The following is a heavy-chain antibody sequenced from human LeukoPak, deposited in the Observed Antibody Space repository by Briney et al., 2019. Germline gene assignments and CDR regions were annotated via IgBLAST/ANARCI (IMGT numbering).Heavy chain of an antibody. Sequence: GGSLRLSCAASGLSFSTYEMNWVRQAPGKGLEWVSYISSSGTTIYYADSVKGRFTISRDNAKNSLYLQMNSLRAEDTAVYYCARASGDIVETATMGSYWGQGTLVTVSS. V-gene: IGHV3-48*03. D-gene: IGHD5-18*01. CDR2: ISSSGTTI. CDR1: GLSFSTYE. J-gene: IGHJ4*02. CDR3: ARASGDIVETATMGSY.